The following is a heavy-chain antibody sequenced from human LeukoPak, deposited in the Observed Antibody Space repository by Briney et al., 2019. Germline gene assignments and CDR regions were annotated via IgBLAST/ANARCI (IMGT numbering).Heavy chain of an antibody. CDR1: GGSFSGYY. CDR3: ARGHASYSYGFRY. J-gene: IGHJ4*02. Sequence: PSETLSLTCAVYGGSFSGYYWSWIRQPPGKGLEWIGEINHSGSTNYNPSLKSRVTISVDTSKNQFSLKLSSVTAADTAAYYCARGHASYSYGFRYWGQGTLVTVSS. V-gene: IGHV4-34*01. D-gene: IGHD5-18*01. CDR2: INHSGST.